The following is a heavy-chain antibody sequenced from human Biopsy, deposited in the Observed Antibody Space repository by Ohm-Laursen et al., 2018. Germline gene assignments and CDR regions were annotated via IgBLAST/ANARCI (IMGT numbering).Heavy chain of an antibody. J-gene: IGHJ5*02. D-gene: IGHD5-24*01. CDR1: GFTFTQFF. V-gene: IGHV1-46*01. CDR2: VKASDGTK. Sequence: SVKVSCNASGFTFTQFFIHWIRQAPGQGLVWMGVVKASDGTKRYAHEFQGRVTMTRDTSTNTAYVELSSLTYEDTATYYCTREADYNFVIDPGDHWGQGTPVTVSS. CDR3: TREADYNFVIDPGDH.